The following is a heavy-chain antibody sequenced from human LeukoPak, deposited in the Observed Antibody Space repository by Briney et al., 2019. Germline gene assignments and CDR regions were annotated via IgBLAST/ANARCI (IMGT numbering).Heavy chain of an antibody. Sequence: GASVKVSCKASGGTFSSYAISWVRQAPGQGLEWMGGIIPIFGTANYAQKFQGRVTITADESTSAAYMELSSLRSEGTAVYYCARGRYSGSYVDYWGQGTLVTVSS. CDR2: IIPIFGTA. CDR1: GGTFSSYA. J-gene: IGHJ4*02. V-gene: IGHV1-69*13. CDR3: ARGRYSGSYVDY. D-gene: IGHD1-26*01.